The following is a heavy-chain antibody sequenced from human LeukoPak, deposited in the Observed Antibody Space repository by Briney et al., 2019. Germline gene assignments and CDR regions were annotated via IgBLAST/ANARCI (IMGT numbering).Heavy chain of an antibody. D-gene: IGHD3-22*01. J-gene: IGHJ3*02. CDR2: INPNSGGT. Sequence: GASVNVSCKASAYTFTSYSITWVRQAPGQGLEWMGWINPNSGGTNYAQRFQVRVTMTRDTSMSTAYMELSRLRSDDSAVYYCARYFYDSSGSSSDAFDIWGQGTMVTVSS. V-gene: IGHV1-2*02. CDR3: ARYFYDSSGSSSDAFDI. CDR1: AYTFTSYS.